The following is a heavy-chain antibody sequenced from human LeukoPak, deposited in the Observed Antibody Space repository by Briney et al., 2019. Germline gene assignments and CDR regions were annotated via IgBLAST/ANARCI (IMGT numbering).Heavy chain of an antibody. CDR1: GFTFSSCS. V-gene: IGHV3-48*04. CDR3: ARIYLKMASAS. CDR2: ISSSSSTI. J-gene: IGHJ5*02. D-gene: IGHD2-8*01. Sequence: PGGSLRLSCAASGFTFSSCSMNWVRQAPGKGLEWVSYISSSSSTIYYADSVKGRFTISRDNAKNSVSLQMNSLRAEDTAVYYCARIYLKMASASWGQGTLVTVSS.